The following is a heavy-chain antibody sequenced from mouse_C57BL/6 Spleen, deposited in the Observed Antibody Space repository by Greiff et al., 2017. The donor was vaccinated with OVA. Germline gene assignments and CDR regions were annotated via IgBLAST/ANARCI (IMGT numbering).Heavy chain of an antibody. D-gene: IGHD2-2*01. CDR3: GIFGYDGGLAY. CDR2: IHPSDSDT. Sequence: QVQLQQPGAELVKPGASVKVSCKASGYTFTSYWMHWVKQRPGQGLEWIGRIHPSDSDTNYNQKFKGKATLTVDKSSSTAYMQLSRLSSEDSAVYDCGIFGYDGGLAYWGQGTLGTVSA. CDR1: GYTFTSYW. V-gene: IGHV1-74*01. J-gene: IGHJ3*01.